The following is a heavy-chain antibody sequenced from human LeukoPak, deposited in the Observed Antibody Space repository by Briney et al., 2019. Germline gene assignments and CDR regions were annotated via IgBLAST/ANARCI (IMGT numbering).Heavy chain of an antibody. D-gene: IGHD6-13*01. J-gene: IGHJ4*02. CDR1: GYTLTELS. CDR2: IIPIFGTA. CDR3: ARAAAAGTAHFDY. Sequence: SVKVSCKVSGYTLTELSMHWVRQAPGQGLEWMGGIIPIFGTANYAQKLQGRVTMTTDTSSSTAYMELRSLRSDDTAVYYCARAAAAGTAHFDYWGQGTLVTVSS. V-gene: IGHV1-69*05.